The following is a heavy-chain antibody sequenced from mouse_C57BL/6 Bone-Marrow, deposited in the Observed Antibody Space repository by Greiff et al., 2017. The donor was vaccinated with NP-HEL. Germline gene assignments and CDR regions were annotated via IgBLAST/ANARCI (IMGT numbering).Heavy chain of an antibody. CDR1: GFTFSSYG. J-gene: IGHJ1*03. D-gene: IGHD1-1*01. Sequence: EVKLVESGGDLVKPGGSLKLSCAASGFTFSSYGMSWVRQTPDKRLEWVATISSGGSYTYYPDSVKGRVTISRDNAKNTLYLQMRSLKSEDTAMYYCARPTGSWYFDVWGTGTTVTVSS. CDR3: ARPTGSWYFDV. CDR2: ISSGGSYT. V-gene: IGHV5-6*01.